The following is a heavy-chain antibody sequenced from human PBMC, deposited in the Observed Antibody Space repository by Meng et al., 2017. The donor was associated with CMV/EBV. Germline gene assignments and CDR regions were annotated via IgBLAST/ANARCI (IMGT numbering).Heavy chain of an antibody. CDR2: ISGSGGST. Sequence: GESLKISCAASGFTFSSYAMSWVRQAPGKGLEWVSAISGSGGSTYYADSVKGRFTISRDNSKNTLYLQMNSLRAEDTAVYYCAKGPDLLEMATTWAHSYYFDYWGQGTLVTVSS. J-gene: IGHJ4*02. V-gene: IGHV3-23*01. D-gene: IGHD5-24*01. CDR1: GFTFSSYA. CDR3: AKGPDLLEMATTWAHSYYFDY.